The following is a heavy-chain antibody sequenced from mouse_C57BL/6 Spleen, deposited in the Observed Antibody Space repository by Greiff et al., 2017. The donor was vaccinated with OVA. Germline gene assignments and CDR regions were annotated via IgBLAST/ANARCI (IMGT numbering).Heavy chain of an antibody. D-gene: IGHD4-1*01. CDR1: GFTFSDYG. CDR3: ARMGLGHYFDY. CDR2: ISSGSSTI. V-gene: IGHV5-17*01. Sequence: EVKLVESGGGLVKPGGSLKLSCAASGFTFSDYGMHWVRQAPEKGLEWVAYISSGSSTIYYADTVKGRFTISRDNAKNTLFLQMTSLRSEDTDKYYCARMGLGHYFDYWGQGTTLTVSS. J-gene: IGHJ2*01.